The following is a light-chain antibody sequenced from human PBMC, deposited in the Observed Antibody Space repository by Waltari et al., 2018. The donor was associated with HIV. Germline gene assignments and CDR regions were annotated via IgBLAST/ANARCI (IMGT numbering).Light chain of an antibody. Sequence: SYDLTQPPSVSVSPGQTASIACSGDRLESRHVCWYHQKPGQAPVLVIFQDGKRPSGIPERFSGSNSGNTATLTISGTQAMDEADYYCQAWDSSSGGVFGGGTRLTVL. CDR3: QAWDSSSGGV. J-gene: IGLJ3*02. CDR2: QDG. CDR1: RLESRH. V-gene: IGLV3-1*01.